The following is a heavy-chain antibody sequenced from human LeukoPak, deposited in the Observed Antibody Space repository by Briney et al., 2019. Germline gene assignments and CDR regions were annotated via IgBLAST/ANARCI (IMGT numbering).Heavy chain of an antibody. D-gene: IGHD3-22*01. CDR3: ARLALPDYYDSSGYSFDY. CDR2: IYYSGST. CDR1: GGSFSGYY. Sequence: SETLSLTCAVYGGSFSGYYWGWIRQPPGKGLEWIGSIYYSGSTYYDPSLKSRVTISVDTSKNQFSLKLSSVTAADTAVYYCARLALPDYYDSSGYSFDYWGQGTLVTVSS. J-gene: IGHJ4*01. V-gene: IGHV4-39*01.